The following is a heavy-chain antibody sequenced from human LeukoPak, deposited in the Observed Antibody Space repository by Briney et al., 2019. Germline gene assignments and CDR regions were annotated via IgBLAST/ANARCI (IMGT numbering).Heavy chain of an antibody. CDR2: ISSSSGTI. J-gene: IGHJ6*03. D-gene: IGHD3-10*01. Sequence: GGSLRLSCAASGFTLSSYSMNWVRQAPGKGLEWVSYISSSSGTIYYADSVKGRFTISRDNAKNSLYLQMNSLRAEDTAVYYCARSAGRGYYYYMDVWGKGTTATVSS. CDR3: ARSAGRGYYYYMDV. V-gene: IGHV3-48*01. CDR1: GFTLSSYS.